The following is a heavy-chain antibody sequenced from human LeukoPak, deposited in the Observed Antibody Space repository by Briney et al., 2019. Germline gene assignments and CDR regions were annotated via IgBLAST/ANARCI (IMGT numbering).Heavy chain of an antibody. Sequence: SVKVSCKASGGTFSSYAISWVRQAPGQGLEWMGRIIPILGIANYAQKFQGRVTITADKSTSTAYMELSSLRSEDTAVYYCASSGPRYCSSTSCYFSAFDIWGQGTMVTVSS. J-gene: IGHJ3*02. CDR1: GGTFSSYA. CDR2: IIPILGIA. D-gene: IGHD2-2*01. CDR3: ASSGPRYCSSTSCYFSAFDI. V-gene: IGHV1-69*04.